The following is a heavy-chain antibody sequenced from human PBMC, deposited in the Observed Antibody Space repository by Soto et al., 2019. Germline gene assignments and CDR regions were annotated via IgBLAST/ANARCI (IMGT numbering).Heavy chain of an antibody. CDR3: ANDKCMVPEPGSSGEEGLFAS. V-gene: IGHV3-9*01. CDR1: GFTFDDYF. J-gene: IGHJ4*02. Sequence: EVQLVESGGGLVQPGMSLRLSCAASGFTFDDYFVHWDRQAPGKGLEWVSGIRWNSGSIAYADSVKGRFTISRDNVKNALYLQMNSLRAEDTAFSYCANDKCMVPEPGSSGEEGLFASWGQGTSVTVSS. CDR2: IRWNSGSI. D-gene: IGHD3-3*01.